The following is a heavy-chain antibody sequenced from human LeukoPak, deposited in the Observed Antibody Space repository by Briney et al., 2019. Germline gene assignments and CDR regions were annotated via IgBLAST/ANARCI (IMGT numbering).Heavy chain of an antibody. CDR1: GFTFNNYG. D-gene: IGHD3-10*01. Sequence: PGGSLRLSCAASGFTFNNYGMHWVRQAPGKGLEWVAFIRYDGSNKYYADSVKGRFTISRDNSKNTLYLQMNSLRAEDTAVYYCAKGLPYYYSSGLDIFDYWGQGTLVTVSS. V-gene: IGHV3-30*02. CDR2: IRYDGSNK. CDR3: AKGLPYYYSSGLDIFDY. J-gene: IGHJ4*02.